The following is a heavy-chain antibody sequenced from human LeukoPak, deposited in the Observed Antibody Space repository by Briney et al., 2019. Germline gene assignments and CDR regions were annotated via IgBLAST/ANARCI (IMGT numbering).Heavy chain of an antibody. CDR3: ALRATEDYYYMDV. CDR2: INQSGGT. V-gene: IGHV4-34*01. CDR1: GGSFSGYY. Sequence: SETLSLTCAVDGGSFSGYYWSWIRQPPGKGLEWMGEINQSGGTNYNPSLKSRVTISVDTSKNQFSLKLSSVTAADTAVYYCALRATEDYYYMDVWGKGTTVTVSS. D-gene: IGHD5-24*01. J-gene: IGHJ6*03.